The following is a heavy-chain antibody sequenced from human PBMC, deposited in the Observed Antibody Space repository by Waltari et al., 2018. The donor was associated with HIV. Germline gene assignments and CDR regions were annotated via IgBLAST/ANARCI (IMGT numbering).Heavy chain of an antibody. CDR3: ATEMTTIMRWYFQH. CDR1: GFSFSSYE. D-gene: IGHD4-4*01. V-gene: IGHV3-48*03. J-gene: IGHJ1*01. Sequence: EVQLVESGGGLVQPGGSLRLSCAASGFSFSSYEMNWVRQAPGKGLEWVSFIDSTGSLIYYADSVKGRFTISRDNAKNSLYLQMNSLRAEDTAVYYCATEMTTIMRWYFQHWGQGTLVTVSS. CDR2: IDSTGSLI.